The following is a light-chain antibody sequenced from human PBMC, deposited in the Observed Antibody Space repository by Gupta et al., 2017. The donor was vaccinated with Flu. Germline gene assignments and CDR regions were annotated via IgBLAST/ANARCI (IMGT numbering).Light chain of an antibody. J-gene: IGKJ1*01. Sequence: DIVMTQSPDSLAVSLGERATINCRSSQSLFYSSSNKNYLAWYQQKPGQPPKLLIYWASTREYGVPDRFSGSGSGTEFTLTISRLQAEDVAVYYCQQYYITPGTFGQGTKVEIK. CDR1: QSLFYSSSNKNY. CDR2: WAS. V-gene: IGKV4-1*01. CDR3: QQYYITPGT.